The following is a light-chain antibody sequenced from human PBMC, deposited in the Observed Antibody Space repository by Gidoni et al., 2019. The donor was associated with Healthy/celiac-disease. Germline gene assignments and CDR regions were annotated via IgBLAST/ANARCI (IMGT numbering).Light chain of an antibody. CDR1: QSVSSN. CDR3: QQYNNWPWT. V-gene: IGKV3-15*01. CDR2: GAS. J-gene: IGKJ1*01. Sequence: EIVMPQSPATLSVSPGERATLSCRASQSVSSNLAWYQQKPGQAPRLLIYGASTRATGIPPSFSGSGSGTEFTLTISSLQSEDFAVYYCQQYNNWPWTFGQGTKVEIK.